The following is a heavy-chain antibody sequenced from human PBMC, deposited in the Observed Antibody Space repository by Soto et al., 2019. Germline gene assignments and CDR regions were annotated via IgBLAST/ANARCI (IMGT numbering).Heavy chain of an antibody. Sequence: ASVKVSCKASGYTFTSYAMHWVRQAPGQRLEWMGWINAGNGNTKYSQKFQGRVTITRDTSASTAYMELSSLRSEDTAVYYCAREWGSGWYIRVFDFGGKGKMVTVSS. V-gene: IGHV1-3*01. CDR1: GYTFTSYA. CDR3: AREWGSGWYIRVFDF. D-gene: IGHD6-19*01. J-gene: IGHJ3*01. CDR2: INAGNGNT.